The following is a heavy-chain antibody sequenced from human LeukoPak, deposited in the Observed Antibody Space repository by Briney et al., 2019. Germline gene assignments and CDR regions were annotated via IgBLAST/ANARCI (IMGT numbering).Heavy chain of an antibody. CDR1: GFTLSSYG. J-gene: IGHJ4*02. CDR3: AKTDTKSAPLRLGYCSSTSCSHLDY. V-gene: IGHV3-30*02. CDR2: IRYDGSNK. Sequence: PGGSLRLSCAASGFTLSSYGMHWVRQAPGKGLEWVAFIRYDGSNKYYADSVKGRFTISRDNSKDTLYLQMNSLRAEDTAVYYCAKTDTKSAPLRLGYCSSTSCSHLDYWGQGTLVTVSS. D-gene: IGHD2-2*01.